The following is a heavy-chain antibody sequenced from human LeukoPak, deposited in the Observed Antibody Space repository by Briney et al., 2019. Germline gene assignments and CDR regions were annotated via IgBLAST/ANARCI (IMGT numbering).Heavy chain of an antibody. V-gene: IGHV3-74*01. D-gene: IGHD1-7*01. CDR2: INSDGSGT. J-gene: IGHJ3*02. CDR1: GFTFSSYW. CDR3: ARTTSMNYVGDAFHI. Sequence: GGSLRLSCAASGFTFSSYWFHWVRQAPGKGLVWVSRINSDGSGTTYADSVKGRFTISRDNAKSTLFLQMNSLRAEDTALYYCARTTSMNYVGDAFHIWGQGTMVTVSS.